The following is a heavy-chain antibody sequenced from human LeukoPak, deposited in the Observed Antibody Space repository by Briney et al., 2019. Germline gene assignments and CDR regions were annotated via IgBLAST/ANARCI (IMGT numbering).Heavy chain of an antibody. Sequence: GGSLRLSCAASGFTFSSYAMHWVRQAPGEGLEYVSAISSNGGSTYYANSVKGRFTISRDNSKNTLYLQMGSLRAEDMAVYYCARVSRFGEDYFDYWGQGTLVTVSS. CDR2: ISSNGGST. CDR3: ARVSRFGEDYFDY. CDR1: GFTFSSYA. J-gene: IGHJ4*02. D-gene: IGHD3-10*01. V-gene: IGHV3-64*01.